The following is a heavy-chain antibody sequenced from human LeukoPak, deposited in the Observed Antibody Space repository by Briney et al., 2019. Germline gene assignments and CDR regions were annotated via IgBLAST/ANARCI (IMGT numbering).Heavy chain of an antibody. D-gene: IGHD2-21*02. CDR1: GFTFDDYA. CDR3: ARAGGYYAFDI. Sequence: GGSLRLSCAASGFTFDDYAMHWVRQATGKGLEWVSAIGTAGDTYYPGSVKGRFTISRENAKNSLYLQMNSLRAGDTAVYYCARAGGYYAFDIWGQGTMVTVSS. V-gene: IGHV3-13*01. CDR2: IGTAGDT. J-gene: IGHJ3*02.